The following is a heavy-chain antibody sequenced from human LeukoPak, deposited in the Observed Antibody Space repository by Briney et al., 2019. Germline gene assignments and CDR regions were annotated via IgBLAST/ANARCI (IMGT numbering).Heavy chain of an antibody. V-gene: IGHV4-34*01. CDR1: GGSFSGYY. D-gene: IGHD3-22*01. J-gene: IGHJ4*02. CDR3: ARQQTVDYYDSSGYYPIIYFDY. Sequence: SETLSLTCAVYGGSFSGYYWSWIRQPPGKGLEWLGEINHSGSTNYNPSLKSRVTISVDTSKNQFSLKLSSVTAADTAVYYCARQQTVDYYDSSGYYPIIYFDYWGQGTLVTVSS. CDR2: INHSGST.